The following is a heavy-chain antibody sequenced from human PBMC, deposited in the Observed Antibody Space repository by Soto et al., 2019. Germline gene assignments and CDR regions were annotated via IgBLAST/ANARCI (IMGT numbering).Heavy chain of an antibody. CDR2: IYYSGST. D-gene: IGHD3-3*01. CDR3: ARDIDFWSGYIFAP. Sequence: ETLSLTCTVSGGSXSSYYWSWIRQPPGKGLEWIGYIYYSGSTNYNPSLKSRVTISVDTSKNQFSLKLSSVTGADTAVYYCARDIDFWSGYIFAPWGQGTLVTVPS. J-gene: IGHJ5*02. V-gene: IGHV4-59*01. CDR1: GGSXSSYY.